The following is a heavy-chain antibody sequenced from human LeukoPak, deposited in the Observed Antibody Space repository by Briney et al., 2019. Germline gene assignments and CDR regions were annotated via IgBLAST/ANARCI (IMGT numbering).Heavy chain of an antibody. CDR2: IIPILGIA. D-gene: IGHD4-17*01. CDR1: GGTFSSYA. J-gene: IGHJ4*02. V-gene: IGHV1-69*04. Sequence: ASVKVSCKASGGTFSSYAISWVRQAPGQGLERMGRIIPILGIANYAQKFQGRVTITADKSTSTAYMELSSLRSEDTAVYYCARERSTFSDYWGQGTLVTVSS. CDR3: ARERSTFSDY.